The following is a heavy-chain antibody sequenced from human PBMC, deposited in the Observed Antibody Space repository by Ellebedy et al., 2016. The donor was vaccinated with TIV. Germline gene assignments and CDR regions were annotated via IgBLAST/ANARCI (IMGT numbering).Heavy chain of an antibody. D-gene: IGHD4-11*01. Sequence: GESLKISCAASGFTFSSYWLHWVRQAPGKGLVWVSRINSDGSSTSYADSVKGRFTISRDNAKNTLYLQMNSLRAEDTAVYYCASLTIQPDYWGQGTLVTVSS. CDR1: GFTFSSYW. CDR3: ASLTIQPDY. CDR2: INSDGSST. V-gene: IGHV3-74*01. J-gene: IGHJ4*02.